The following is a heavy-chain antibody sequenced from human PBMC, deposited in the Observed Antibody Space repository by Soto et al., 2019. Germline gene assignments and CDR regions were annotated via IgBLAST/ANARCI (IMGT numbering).Heavy chain of an antibody. CDR2: IIPIFGTA. D-gene: IGHD3-10*01. CDR1: GGTFSSYA. V-gene: IGHV1-69*13. Sequence: GASVKVSCKASGGTFSSYAISWVRQAPGQGLEWMGGIIPIFGTANYAQKFQGRVTITADESTSTAYMELSSLRSEDTAVYYCASGGDYGSGSYYYYGMDVWGQGTTVTVSS. CDR3: ASGGDYGSGSYYYYGMDV. J-gene: IGHJ6*02.